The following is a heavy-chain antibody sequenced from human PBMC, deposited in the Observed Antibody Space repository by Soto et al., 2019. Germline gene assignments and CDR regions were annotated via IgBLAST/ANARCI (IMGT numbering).Heavy chain of an antibody. CDR3: ATGGYYFDF. V-gene: IGHV3-15*01. J-gene: IGHJ4*02. CDR2: IKSKADGETI. CDR1: GFTFSNAW. D-gene: IGHD3-22*01. Sequence: GGSLRLSCAGSGFTFSNAWMNWVRQAPGKGLEWVGRIKSKADGETIAYAAPVRGTFIISRDDSKNTVYLQMNGLKTDDAAVYYCATGGYYFDFWGQGTLVTVSS.